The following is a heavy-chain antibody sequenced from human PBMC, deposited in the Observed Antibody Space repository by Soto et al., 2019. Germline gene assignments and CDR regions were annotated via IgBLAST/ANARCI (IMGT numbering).Heavy chain of an antibody. CDR3: AGDGDTSGYYYFDY. J-gene: IGHJ4*02. D-gene: IGHD3-22*01. V-gene: IGHV4-61*01. CDR1: GGSVSSGSYY. Sequence: QVQLQESGPGLVKPSETLSLTCTVSGGSVSSGSYYWTWMRQPPGKGLEWIGYINYSGSTSYNPSLKGRVAISVDTSKKQFSLKVSSVTAADTAVYYCAGDGDTSGYYYFDYWGQGTLVTVSS. CDR2: INYSGST.